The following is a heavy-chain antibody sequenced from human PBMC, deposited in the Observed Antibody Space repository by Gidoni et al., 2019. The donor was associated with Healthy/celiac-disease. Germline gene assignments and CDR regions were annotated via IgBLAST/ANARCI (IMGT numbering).Heavy chain of an antibody. CDR1: GFTFSSYA. CDR2: ISYDGSNK. Sequence: QVQLVESGGGVVQPGRSLRLSCAASGFTFSSYAMHWVRQAPGKGLEWVAVISYDGSNKYYADSVKGRFTISRDNSKNTLYLQMNSLRAEDTAVYYCASDSSGYYLSGGFDYWGQGTLVTVSS. D-gene: IGHD3-22*01. V-gene: IGHV3-30-3*01. CDR3: ASDSSGYYLSGGFDY. J-gene: IGHJ4*02.